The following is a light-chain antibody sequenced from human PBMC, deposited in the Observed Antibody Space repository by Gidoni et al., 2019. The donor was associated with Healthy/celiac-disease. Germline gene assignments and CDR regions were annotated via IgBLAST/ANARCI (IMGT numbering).Light chain of an antibody. CDR1: SSNIGAGYD. CDR3: QSYDSSLSGSWV. Sequence: QSVLTQPPSVSGAPGHRVTISCTGSSSNIGAGYDVHWYQQLPGTAPKLLIYGNSNRPSWVPDRFSGSKSGTSASLAITGLQAEDEADYYCQSYDSSLSGSWVFGGGTKLTVL. J-gene: IGLJ3*02. V-gene: IGLV1-40*01. CDR2: GNS.